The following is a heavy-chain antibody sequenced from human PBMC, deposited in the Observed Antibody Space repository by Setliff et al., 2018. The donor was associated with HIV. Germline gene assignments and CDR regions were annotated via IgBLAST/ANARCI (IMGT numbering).Heavy chain of an antibody. V-gene: IGHV3-23*01. Sequence: PGESLKISCAASGFTFNSYAMSWVRQAPGKGLEWVSSISGSGGSTYYADSVKGRFTFSRDNSKNTVYLQMNSLRAEDTAVYYCAKVGAWGQGTLVTVS. CDR1: GFTFNSYA. CDR2: ISGSGGST. CDR3: AKVGA. J-gene: IGHJ4*02.